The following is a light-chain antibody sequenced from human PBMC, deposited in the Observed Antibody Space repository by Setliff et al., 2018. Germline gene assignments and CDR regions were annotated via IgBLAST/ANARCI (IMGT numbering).Light chain of an antibody. J-gene: IGLJ1*01. CDR1: SSDVGGYNY. V-gene: IGLV2-14*01. CDR3: SSYTSSSTDV. CDR2: DVS. Sequence: QSVLTQPASVSGSPGQSITISCTGTSSDVGGYNYVSWHQQHPGKAPKLMIYDVSKRPSGVSNRFSGSKSGNTASLTISGLQAEDEADYYCSSYTSSSTDVFGTGTKVTV.